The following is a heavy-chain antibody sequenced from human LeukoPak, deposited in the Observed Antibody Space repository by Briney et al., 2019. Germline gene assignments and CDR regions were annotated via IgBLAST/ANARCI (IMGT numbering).Heavy chain of an antibody. Sequence: GGSLRLSCAASGFTFSSYGMHWVRQAPGKGLEWVAFIRYDGNNKYYADSVKGRFTISRDNSKNTLYLQMNSLRAEDTAVYYCANSHGSSSWYYDSSGPTSDTNDYWGQGTLVTVSS. D-gene: IGHD3-22*01. CDR1: GFTFSSYG. CDR2: IRYDGNNK. V-gene: IGHV3-30*02. J-gene: IGHJ4*02. CDR3: ANSHGSSSWYYDSSGPTSDTNDY.